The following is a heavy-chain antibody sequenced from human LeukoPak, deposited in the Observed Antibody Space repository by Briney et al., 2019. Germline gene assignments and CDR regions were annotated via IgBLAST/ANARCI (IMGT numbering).Heavy chain of an antibody. Sequence: PGGSLRLSCAASGFTFSSYWTSWVRQAPGKGLEWVANIKQDGSEKYYVDSVKGRFTISRDNAKNSLYLQMNSLRAEDTAVYYCARGHSWYFDYWGQGTLVTVSS. CDR1: GFTFSSYW. CDR2: IKQDGSEK. V-gene: IGHV3-7*01. CDR3: ARGHSWYFDY. J-gene: IGHJ4*02. D-gene: IGHD2-15*01.